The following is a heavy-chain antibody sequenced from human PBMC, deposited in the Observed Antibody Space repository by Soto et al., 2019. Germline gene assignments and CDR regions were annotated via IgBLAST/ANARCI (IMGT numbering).Heavy chain of an antibody. CDR2: INWNGGST. CDR3: ARAVEKTYYYGSGSYSWFDP. Sequence: GGSLRLSCAASGFTFDDYGMSWVRQAPGKGLEWVSGINWNGGSTGYADSVKGRFTISRDNAKNSLYLQMNSLRAEDTAVYYCARAVEKTYYYGSGSYSWFDPWGQGTLVTVSS. V-gene: IGHV3-20*04. D-gene: IGHD3-10*01. CDR1: GFTFDDYG. J-gene: IGHJ5*02.